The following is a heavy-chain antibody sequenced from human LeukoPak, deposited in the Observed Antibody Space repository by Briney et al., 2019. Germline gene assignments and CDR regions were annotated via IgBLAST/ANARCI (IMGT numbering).Heavy chain of an antibody. CDR1: GVSLRATS. V-gene: IGHV1-24*01. CDR3: ATADKWEPLDY. CDR2: FDPEDGES. D-gene: IGHD1-26*01. Sequence: ASVKVSCKVSGVSLRATSIHWVRQAPGQWLEWMGGFDPEDGESIFAQRFQGRFSMTEDTSTDTAYMELRSLRLEDTAVYYCATADKWEPLDYWGQGALVTVPS. J-gene: IGHJ4*02.